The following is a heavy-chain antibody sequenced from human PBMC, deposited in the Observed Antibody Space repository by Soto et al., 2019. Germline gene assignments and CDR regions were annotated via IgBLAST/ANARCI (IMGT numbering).Heavy chain of an antibody. D-gene: IGHD2-8*02. V-gene: IGHV4-30-4*01. Sequence: SETLSLTCTVSGGSLSSGDYYWSWIRQPPGKGLEWIGYIYYSGSTYYNPSLKSRVTISVDTSKNQFSLKLTSVTAADTAVCYCARDKITGLFDYWGQGTLVTVSS. J-gene: IGHJ4*02. CDR3: ARDKITGLFDY. CDR2: IYYSGST. CDR1: GGSLSSGDYY.